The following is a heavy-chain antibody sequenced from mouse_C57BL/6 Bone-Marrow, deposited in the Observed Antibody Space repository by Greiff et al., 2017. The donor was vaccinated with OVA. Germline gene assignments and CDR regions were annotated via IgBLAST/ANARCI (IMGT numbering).Heavy chain of an antibody. V-gene: IGHV4-1*01. J-gene: IGHJ2*01. D-gene: IGHD4-1*01. Sequence: SAAGIDFSRYWMSWVRRAPGKGLEWIGEINSDSSTINYAPSLKDKFIISRDNAKNTLYLQMSKVGSEDTALYYCARNWDVGFDYWGQGTTLTVSS. CDR3: ARNWDVGFDY. CDR2: INSDSSTI. CDR1: GIDFSRYW.